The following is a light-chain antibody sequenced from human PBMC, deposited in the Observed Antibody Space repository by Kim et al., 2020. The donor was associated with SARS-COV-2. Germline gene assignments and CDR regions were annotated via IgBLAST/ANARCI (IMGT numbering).Light chain of an antibody. Sequence: GPKVYTSCTGRTPTIGQHYVSWYQKFPGTAPQPLIYDNNKRHSGIPDRFSGSKSGTSATLGITGLQTGDEADYYCGTWDSSLNGLVFGGGTQLTVL. CDR3: GTWDSSLNGLV. V-gene: IGLV1-51*01. J-gene: IGLJ2*01. CDR2: DNN. CDR1: TPTIGQHY.